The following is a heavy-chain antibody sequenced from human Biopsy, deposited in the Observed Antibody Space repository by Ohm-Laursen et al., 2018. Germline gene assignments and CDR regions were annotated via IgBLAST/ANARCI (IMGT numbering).Heavy chain of an antibody. CDR1: GYTFTNYY. CDR2: INPSGSDA. Sequence: SVKVSCKASGYTFTNYYMHWVRQTPGQGLEWMGIINPSGSDATYAQKFQGRVTMTRDTSTSTAYMDLSSLRSEDTAVYYCAADSGSGSHFRFDYWGQGALVSVSS. J-gene: IGHJ4*02. CDR3: AADSGSGSHFRFDY. D-gene: IGHD3-10*01. V-gene: IGHV1-46*01.